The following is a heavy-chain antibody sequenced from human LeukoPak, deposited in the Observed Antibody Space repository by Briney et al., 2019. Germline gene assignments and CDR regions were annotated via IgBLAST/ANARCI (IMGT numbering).Heavy chain of an antibody. CDR1: GYTFTSYD. CDR2: MNPNSGNT. CDR3: ARTTYYDILTGYYGEGDHDY. V-gene: IGHV1-8*01. J-gene: IGHJ4*02. D-gene: IGHD3-9*01. Sequence: ASVKVSCKASGYTFTSYDINWVRQATGQGLEWMGWMNPNSGNTGYAQKFQGRVTMTRNTSISTAYMELSSLRSEDTAVYYCARTTYYDILTGYYGEGDHDYWGQGTLVTVSS.